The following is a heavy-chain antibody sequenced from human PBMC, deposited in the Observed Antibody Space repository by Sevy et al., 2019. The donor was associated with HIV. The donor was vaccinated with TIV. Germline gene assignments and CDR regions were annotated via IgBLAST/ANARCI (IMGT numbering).Heavy chain of an antibody. D-gene: IGHD5-12*01. CDR2: IWFDGSNE. J-gene: IGHJ4*02. CDR1: GFSFSSYG. V-gene: IGHV3-33*01. Sequence: GESLKISCAASGFSFSSYGMHWVRQAPGKGLEWLAVIWFDGSNEYYADSVKGRFTISRDIAKNTLNTQMNSQRAEDTAVYYCARDLEFYGYREYGPAFNPDYWGRGTLVTVSS. CDR3: ARDLEFYGYREYGPAFNPDY.